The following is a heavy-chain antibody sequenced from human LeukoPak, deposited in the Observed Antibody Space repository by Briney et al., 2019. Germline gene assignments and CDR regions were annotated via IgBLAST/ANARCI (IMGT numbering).Heavy chain of an antibody. D-gene: IGHD5-18*01. V-gene: IGHV3-48*01. J-gene: IGHJ6*02. CDR1: GFTFSSYS. CDR2: ITTSGGAK. CDR3: ARHDTAMATDYGMDV. Sequence: GGSLRLSCAASGFTFSSYSMNWVRQAPGKGLEWISYITTSGGAKNYADSVKGRFTISRDNAENSLYLQMNSLRAEDTAVYYCARHDTAMATDYGMDVWGQGTTVTVSS.